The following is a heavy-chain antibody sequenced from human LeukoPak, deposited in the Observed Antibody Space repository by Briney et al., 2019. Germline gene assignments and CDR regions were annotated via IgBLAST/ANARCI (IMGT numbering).Heavy chain of an antibody. Sequence: WASVKVSCKPSGYTFTGYYMHWVRQAPGQGLEWMGWINPNSGGTNYAQKFQDSVTMPRDTSINTAYMELSRLTSDDTAVYYCARASGYSGYFPFDYWGQGTLVTVSS. J-gene: IGHJ4*02. CDR1: GYTFTGYY. V-gene: IGHV1-2*02. CDR3: ARASGYSGYFPFDY. CDR2: INPNSGGT. D-gene: IGHD5-12*01.